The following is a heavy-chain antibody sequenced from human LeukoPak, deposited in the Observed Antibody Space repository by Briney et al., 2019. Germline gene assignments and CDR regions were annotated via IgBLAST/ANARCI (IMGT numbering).Heavy chain of an antibody. Sequence: PGGSLRLSCAASGFTFSDYEINWVRQAPGKGLEWVSCISNSGSTTYYADSVKSRYTISGDNAKNSLFLQMNTLTAEDTAVYFCARGALHVFDYCGQGTPVTVSS. CDR2: ISNSGSTT. V-gene: IGHV3-48*03. J-gene: IGHJ4*02. CDR3: ARGALHVFDY. D-gene: IGHD3-10*02. CDR1: GFTFSDYE.